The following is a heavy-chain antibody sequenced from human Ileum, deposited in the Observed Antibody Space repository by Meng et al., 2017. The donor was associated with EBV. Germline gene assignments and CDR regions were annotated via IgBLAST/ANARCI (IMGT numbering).Heavy chain of an antibody. CDR3: ARSPYSGSALPFFDY. CDR1: RDSFNSPDYY. CDR2: IYYSGST. V-gene: IGHV4-30-4*01. D-gene: IGHD1-26*01. Sequence: VQRKYAGPGLVNPSHTLSLTCTVSRDSFNSPDYYWSWIRQPPEKGLEWIGYIYYSGSTYYNPSLKSRVSISGDTSNKQFSLKLTSVTAADTAVYYCARSPYSGSALPFFDYWGQGSLVTVSS. J-gene: IGHJ4*02.